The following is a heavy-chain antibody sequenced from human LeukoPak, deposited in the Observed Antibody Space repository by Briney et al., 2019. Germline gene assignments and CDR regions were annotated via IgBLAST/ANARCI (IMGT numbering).Heavy chain of an antibody. V-gene: IGHV3-7*03. CDR1: GFTFSSYW. CDR2: IKQDGSEK. J-gene: IGHJ6*02. Sequence: GGSLRLSCAASGFTFSSYWMSWVRQAPGQGLEWVANIKQDGSEKYYVDSVKGRFTISRDNAKNSLYLQMNSLRAEDTAVYYCAREPYCSGGSCYGMDVWGQGTTVTVSS. CDR3: AREPYCSGGSCYGMDV. D-gene: IGHD2-15*01.